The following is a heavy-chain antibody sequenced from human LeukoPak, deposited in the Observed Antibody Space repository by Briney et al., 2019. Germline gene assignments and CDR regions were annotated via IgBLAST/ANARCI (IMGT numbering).Heavy chain of an antibody. CDR1: GFPFTNYA. J-gene: IGHJ3*01. CDR3: AKSGYSYGNDAFDV. Sequence: GGALILSFVASGFPFTNYAMSWGRQPPGKGGGWGAFITGGGDRTHYANSVKGRFTISRDNPKNTLFLQMTSLRAEDTAVYYCAKSGYSYGNDAFDVWGQGTMVTVSS. D-gene: IGHD5-18*01. CDR2: ITGGGDRT. V-gene: IGHV3-23*01.